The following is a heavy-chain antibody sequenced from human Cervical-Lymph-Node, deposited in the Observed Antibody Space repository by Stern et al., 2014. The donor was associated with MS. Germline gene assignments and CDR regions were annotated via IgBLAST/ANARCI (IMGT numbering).Heavy chain of an antibody. CDR1: GYTFTSYY. V-gene: IGHV1-46*01. J-gene: IGHJ3*02. D-gene: IGHD1-26*01. CDR2: INPSGGST. CDR3: ARVGWELLDAFDI. Sequence: LVESGAEVKKPGASVKVSCKASGYTFTSYYMHWVRQAPGQGLEWMGIINPSGGSTSYAQKFQGRVTMTRDTSTSTVYMELSSLRSEDTAVYYCARVGWELLDAFDIWGQGTMVTVS.